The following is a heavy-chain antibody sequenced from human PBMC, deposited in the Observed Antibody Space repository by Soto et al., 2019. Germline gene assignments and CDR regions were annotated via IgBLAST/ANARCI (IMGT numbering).Heavy chain of an antibody. V-gene: IGHV4-39*01. CDR3: ARFMAVAGTY. CDR1: GGSIDSTNSY. CDR2: IYYSGST. D-gene: IGHD6-19*01. Sequence: QLQLQESGPGLVKPSETLSLTCTVSGGSIDSTNSYWGWIRQPPGKGLEWIGSIYYSGSTYYNPSLMSRLPMSGDRSKNQVSLRRSSVTAADTAVYYCARFMAVAGTYWGRGTPVCVSS. J-gene: IGHJ4*02.